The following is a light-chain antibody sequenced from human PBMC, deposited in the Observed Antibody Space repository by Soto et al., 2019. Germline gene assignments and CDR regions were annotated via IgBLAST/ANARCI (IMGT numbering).Light chain of an antibody. CDR3: QQYNGYPLT. V-gene: IGKV1-5*01. CDR1: QTLRTW. J-gene: IGKJ4*01. Sequence: DIQMTQSPSTLSASVGDRVTITCRASQTLRTWLAWYRQKPGKAPKLLIYDVSILQSGVPSRFSGSGSGTEFTLTISSLQPDDFATYYCQQYNGYPLTFGGGTKVDIK. CDR2: DVS.